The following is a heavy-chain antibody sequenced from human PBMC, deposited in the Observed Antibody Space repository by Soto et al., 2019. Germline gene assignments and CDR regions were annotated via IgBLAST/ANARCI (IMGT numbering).Heavy chain of an antibody. D-gene: IGHD5-12*01. CDR1: GDSVSSNSAA. V-gene: IGHV6-1*01. J-gene: IGHJ6*02. Sequence: SQTLSLTCAISGDSVSSNSAAWSWIRQSPSRGLEWLGRTYYRSKWYNDYAVSVKSRITINPDTSKNQFSLQLNSVTPEDTAVYYCARDSLGKATDYYYYGMDVWGQGTTVTVSS. CDR2: TYYRSKWYN. CDR3: ARDSLGKATDYYYYGMDV.